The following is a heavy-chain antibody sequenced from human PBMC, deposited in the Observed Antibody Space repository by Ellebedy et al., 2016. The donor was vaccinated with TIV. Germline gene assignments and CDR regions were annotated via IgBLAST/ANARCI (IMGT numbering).Heavy chain of an antibody. V-gene: IGHV3-23*01. J-gene: IGHJ6*02. CDR3: AREGVVVVAATRTYYYYYGMDV. D-gene: IGHD2-15*01. Sequence: GGSLRLSCAASGFTFSSYAMSWVRQAPGKGLEWVSAISGSGGSTYYADSVKGRFTISRDNSKNTLYLQMKNLRAEDTAVYYCAREGVVVVAATRTYYYYYGMDVWGQGTTVTVSS. CDR2: ISGSGGST. CDR1: GFTFSSYA.